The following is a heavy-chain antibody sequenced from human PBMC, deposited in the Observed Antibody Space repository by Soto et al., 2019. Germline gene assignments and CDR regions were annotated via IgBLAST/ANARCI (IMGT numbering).Heavy chain of an antibody. D-gene: IGHD6-6*01. J-gene: IGHJ4*02. CDR1: GFTFSSYG. Sequence: GESLKISCAASGFTFSSYGMHWVRQAPGKGLEWVAVIWYDGSNKYYADSVKGRFTISRDNSKNTLYLQMNSLRAEDTAVYYCARAAEQLVHDYWGQGTLVTVSS. CDR2: IWYDGSNK. CDR3: ARAAEQLVHDY. V-gene: IGHV3-33*08.